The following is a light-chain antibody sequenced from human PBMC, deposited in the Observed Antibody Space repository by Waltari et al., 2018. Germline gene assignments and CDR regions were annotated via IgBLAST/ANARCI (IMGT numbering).Light chain of an antibody. J-gene: IGKJ4*01. V-gene: IGKV3-11*01. CDR1: QSVRGY. Sequence: EIVLTQSPATLSLYPGERATLSCRASQSVRGYLAWYQQKPGQAPRLLIYDASNRASGIPARFSGSGSGTDFSLSISSLEPEDFAVYYCQQRHNWPLTFGGGTKVEIK. CDR2: DAS. CDR3: QQRHNWPLT.